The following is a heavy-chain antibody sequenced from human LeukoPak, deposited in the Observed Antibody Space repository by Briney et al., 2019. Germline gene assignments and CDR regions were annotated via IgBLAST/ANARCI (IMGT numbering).Heavy chain of an antibody. CDR3: ARGYSSGWRPHDY. Sequence: ASVKVSCKASGYTYTGYYMHWVRQAPGQGLEWMGWINPNSGGTNYAQKFQGRVTMTRDTSISTAYMELSRLRSDDTAVYYCARGYSSGWRPHDYWGQGTLVTVSS. CDR2: INPNSGGT. D-gene: IGHD6-19*01. J-gene: IGHJ4*02. V-gene: IGHV1-2*02. CDR1: GYTYTGYY.